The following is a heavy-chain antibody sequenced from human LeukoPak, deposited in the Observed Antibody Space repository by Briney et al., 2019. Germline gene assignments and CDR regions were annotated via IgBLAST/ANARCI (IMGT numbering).Heavy chain of an antibody. CDR1: GFTFSSYS. Sequence: GGSLRLSCAASGFTFSSYSMNWVRQAPGKGLEWVSYISSSSSTIYYADSVRGRFTISRDNSKSTLYIQMNSLRAEDTALYYCAREGYSNYFSDWGQGTLVTVSS. CDR3: AREGYSNYFSD. J-gene: IGHJ4*02. V-gene: IGHV3-48*01. CDR2: ISSSSSTI. D-gene: IGHD4-11*01.